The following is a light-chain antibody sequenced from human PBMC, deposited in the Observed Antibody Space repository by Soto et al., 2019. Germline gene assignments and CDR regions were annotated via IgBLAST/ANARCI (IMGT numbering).Light chain of an antibody. CDR2: GAS. J-gene: IGKJ1*01. CDR1: QSVSSN. V-gene: IGKV3D-20*02. CDR3: QQRSNWPPTT. Sequence: EIVMTQSPATLSVSPGERATLSCRASQSVSSNLAWYQQKPGQAPRLLIYGASSRATGIPDRFSGSGSGTDFTLTISRLEPEDFAVYYCQQRSNWPPTTFGQGTKVDIK.